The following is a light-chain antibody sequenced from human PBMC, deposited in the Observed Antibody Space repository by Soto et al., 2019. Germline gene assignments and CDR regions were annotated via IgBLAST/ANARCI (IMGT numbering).Light chain of an antibody. CDR1: QGIRND. CDR3: LQHNSYPRT. CDR2: AAS. J-gene: IGKJ1*01. Sequence: DIQITQAPYSPSPAVPDRVTITFRASQGIRNDLGWYQQKPGKATKRLIYAASSLQSGVPSRFSGSGSGTEFTLTISSLQPEDFATYYCLQHNSYPRTFGQGTKVDI. V-gene: IGKV1-17*01.